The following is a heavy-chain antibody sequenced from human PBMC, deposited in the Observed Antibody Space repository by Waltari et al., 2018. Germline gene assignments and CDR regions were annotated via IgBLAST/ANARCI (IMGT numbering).Heavy chain of an antibody. V-gene: IGHV4-34*01. CDR1: GGSFSGYY. Sequence: QVQLQQWGAGLLKPSETLSLTCAVYGGSFSGYYWSWIRQPPGKGLEWLGERNQSGTTKSNPSLKSRVTISVDTSKNQFSLKLSSVTAADTAVYYCAGIVGATPMNAFDIWGQGTMVTVSS. J-gene: IGHJ3*02. CDR2: RNQSGTT. CDR3: AGIVGATPMNAFDI. D-gene: IGHD1-26*01.